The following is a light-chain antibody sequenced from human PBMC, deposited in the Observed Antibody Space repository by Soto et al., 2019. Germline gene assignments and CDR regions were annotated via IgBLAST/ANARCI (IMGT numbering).Light chain of an antibody. J-gene: IGKJ4*01. CDR1: QGVGSY. CDR3: QQLNSYPRVT. CDR2: DAS. V-gene: IGKV3D-11*01. Sequence: EILLTQSPATLSLSPGERATLTCRASQGVGSYLAWYQQKPGQAPRLLIYDASTRDTGVPYRFSGSGSGTDFTLTISSLEPEDFATYYCQQLNSYPRVTFGGGTKVEIK.